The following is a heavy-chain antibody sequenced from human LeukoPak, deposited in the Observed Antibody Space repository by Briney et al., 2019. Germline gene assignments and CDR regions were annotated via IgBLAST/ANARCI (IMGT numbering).Heavy chain of an antibody. J-gene: IGHJ4*02. V-gene: IGHV4-34*01. CDR2: INHSGST. Sequence: SETLSLTCAVYGGSFSGYYWSWIRQPPGKGLEWIGEINHSGSTNCNPSLKSRVTISVDTSKNQFSLKLTSVTAADTAVYYCAREQNYYGSGSFLGGIDYWGQGTLVTVSS. CDR3: AREQNYYGSGSFLGGIDY. D-gene: IGHD3-10*01. CDR1: GGSFSGYY.